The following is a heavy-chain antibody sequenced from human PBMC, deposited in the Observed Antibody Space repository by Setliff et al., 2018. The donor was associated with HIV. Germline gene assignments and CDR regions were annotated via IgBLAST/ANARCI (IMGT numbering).Heavy chain of an antibody. Sequence: ASVKVSCKASGYSFTNYAINWLRQAPGRGLEWMGWIHTEQGFPMYAQCFTGRFVFSLDPSVSTAYLQLNSLNPDDGAVYYCAVDRHAFDIWCQGTEVTV. CDR3: AVDRHAFDI. CDR1: GYSFTNYA. D-gene: IGHD5-12*01. V-gene: IGHV7-4-1*02. J-gene: IGHJ3*02. CDR2: IHTEQGFP.